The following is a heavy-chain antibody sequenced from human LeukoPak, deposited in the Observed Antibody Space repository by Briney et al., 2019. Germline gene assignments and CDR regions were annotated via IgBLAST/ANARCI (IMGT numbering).Heavy chain of an antibody. V-gene: IGHV1-46*01. J-gene: IGHJ4*02. D-gene: IGHD3-10*01. Sequence: ASVKVSCKAFGYTFTSYYMHWVRQAPGQGLEWMGIINPSGGSTSYAQKFQGRVTMTRDTSTSTVYMELSSLRSEDTAVYYCARPESLLWFGELSGGLDYWGQGTLVTVSS. CDR2: INPSGGST. CDR1: GYTFTSYY. CDR3: ARPESLLWFGELSGGLDY.